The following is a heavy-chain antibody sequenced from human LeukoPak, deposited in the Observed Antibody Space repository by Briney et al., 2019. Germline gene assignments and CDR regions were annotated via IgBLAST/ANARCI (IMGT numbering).Heavy chain of an antibody. D-gene: IGHD3-9*01. CDR2: INPNSGGT. V-gene: IGHV1-2*02. CDR1: GYTITGYY. J-gene: IGHJ4*02. CDR3: ARGNDILTGYYRLYFDY. Sequence: GASVKVSCKASGYTITGYYMHWVRQAPGQGLEWMGWINPNSGGTNYAQKFQGRVTMTRDTSISTAYMELSRLRSDDTAVYYCARGNDILTGYYRLYFDYWGQGTLVTVSS.